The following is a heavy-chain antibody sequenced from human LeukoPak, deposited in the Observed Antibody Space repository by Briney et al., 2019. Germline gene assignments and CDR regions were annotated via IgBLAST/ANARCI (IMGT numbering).Heavy chain of an antibody. J-gene: IGHJ4*02. D-gene: IGHD3-10*01. CDR1: GFTFSSYG. CDR2: ISGSGGST. Sequence: AGGSLRLSCAASGFTFSSYGMSWVRQAPGKGLEWVSAISGSGGSTYYADSVKGRFTISRDDSKNTLYLQMNSLRAEDTAVYYCANEVVLGYGSGTPQADYWGQGTLVTVSS. CDR3: ANEVVLGYGSGTPQADY. V-gene: IGHV3-23*01.